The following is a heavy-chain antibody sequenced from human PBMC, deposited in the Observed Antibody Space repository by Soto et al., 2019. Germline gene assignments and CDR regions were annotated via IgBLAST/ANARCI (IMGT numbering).Heavy chain of an antibody. CDR3: ARFFYGDYVFNAFDI. V-gene: IGHV5-51*01. J-gene: IGHJ3*02. Sequence: GESLKISCKGSGYSFTSYWIGWVRQMPGKGLEWMGIIYPGDSDTRYSPSFQGQVTISADKSISTAYLQWSSLKASDTAMYYCARFFYGDYVFNAFDIWGQGTMVTVSS. CDR1: GYSFTSYW. D-gene: IGHD4-17*01. CDR2: IYPGDSDT.